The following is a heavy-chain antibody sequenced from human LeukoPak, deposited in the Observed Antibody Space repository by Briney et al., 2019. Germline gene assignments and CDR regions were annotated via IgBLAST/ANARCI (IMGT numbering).Heavy chain of an antibody. CDR2: LNTVNGNT. V-gene: IGHV1-3*04. D-gene: IGHD6-19*01. CDR1: GYTFTFYA. Sequence: ASVKVSCKASGYTFTFYAMHWVRQAPGQGPEWMGWLNTVNGNTKYSQKFQGRVTITRDTSTTTAYMELSSLTSEDTAVYYCARGSSSDWPFDYWGQGTLVTVSS. J-gene: IGHJ4*02. CDR3: ARGSSSDWPFDY.